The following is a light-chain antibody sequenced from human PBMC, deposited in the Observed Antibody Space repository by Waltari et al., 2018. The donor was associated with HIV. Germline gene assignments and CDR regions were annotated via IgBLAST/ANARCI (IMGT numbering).Light chain of an antibody. V-gene: IGLV8-61*01. CDR1: TGSVPANYY. J-gene: IGLJ3*02. CDR2: STN. CDR3: VLYMGSGIWV. Sequence: QTVVTQEPSFAVSPGGTVTLTCGLSTGSVPANYYPIWYQQTPGHAPRTLIHSTNTRSSGVPDRFSGSILGNKAALTITGAQAYDESDYYCVLYMGSGIWVFGGGTKLTVL.